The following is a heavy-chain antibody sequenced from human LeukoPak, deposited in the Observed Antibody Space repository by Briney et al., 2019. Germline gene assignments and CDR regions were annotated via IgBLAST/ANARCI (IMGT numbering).Heavy chain of an antibody. Sequence: SETLSLTCAVYVGSFSGYYWSWIRQPPRKGLEWIGEINHSGSTNYNPSLKSRVTISVDTSKNQFSLKLSSVTAADTAVYYCARVPYSSSWYPNWCDPWGQGTLVTVSS. J-gene: IGHJ5*02. V-gene: IGHV4-34*01. D-gene: IGHD6-13*01. CDR1: VGSFSGYY. CDR2: INHSGST. CDR3: ARVPYSSSWYPNWCDP.